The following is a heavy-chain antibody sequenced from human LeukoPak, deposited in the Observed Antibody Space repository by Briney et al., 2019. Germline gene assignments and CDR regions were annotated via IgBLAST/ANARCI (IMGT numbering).Heavy chain of an antibody. D-gene: IGHD5-18*01. V-gene: IGHV1-18*01. CDR3: ARDEVKKYSYGFNCFDT. J-gene: IGHJ5*02. CDR2: ISAYNGNT. Sequence: GASVKVSCKASGYTFTSYGISWVRQAPGQGLEWMGWISAYNGNTNYAQKLQGRVTMTTDTSTSTDYMELRSLRSDDTAVYYCARDEVKKYSYGFNCFDTWGQGTVVTVSS. CDR1: GYTFTSYG.